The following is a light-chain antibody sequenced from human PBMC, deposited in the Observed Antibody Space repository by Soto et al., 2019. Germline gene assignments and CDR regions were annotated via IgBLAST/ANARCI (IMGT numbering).Light chain of an antibody. Sequence: QSVLTQPASVSGSPGQSITISCTGTSSDVGAYNYVSWYQQHPGKAPKLMIYDVSNRPSGVSNRFSGSKSANTASLTISGLQAEDEADYYCSSYATSNTYVFGTGTKVTVL. CDR2: DVS. V-gene: IGLV2-14*03. J-gene: IGLJ1*01. CDR3: SSYATSNTYV. CDR1: SSDVGAYNY.